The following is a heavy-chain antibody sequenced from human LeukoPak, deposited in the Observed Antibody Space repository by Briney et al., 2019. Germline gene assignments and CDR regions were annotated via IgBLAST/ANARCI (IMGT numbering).Heavy chain of an antibody. Sequence: SETLSLTCTVSGGSITEFFWTWIRQPPGKGLEWIGYIYYSGNTYYNPSLKSRVSLSVDTSKNQFSLKLSSVTAADTAVYYCARASRIVVVPAAILNWFDPWGQGTLVTVSS. V-gene: IGHV4-59*12. CDR1: GGSITEFF. D-gene: IGHD2-2*01. CDR2: IYYSGNT. CDR3: ARASRIVVVPAAILNWFDP. J-gene: IGHJ5*02.